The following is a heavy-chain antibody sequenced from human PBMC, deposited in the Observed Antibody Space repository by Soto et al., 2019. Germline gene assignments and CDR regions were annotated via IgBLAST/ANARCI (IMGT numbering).Heavy chain of an antibody. CDR3: ARAPAGDYTYFDY. CDR2: IYHSGST. J-gene: IGHJ4*02. D-gene: IGHD4-17*01. V-gene: IGHV4-30-2*01. CDR1: GGSISSGGYS. Sequence: SETLSLTCAVSGGSISSGGYSWSWIRQPPGKGLEWIGYIYHSGSTYYNPSLKSRVTISVDRSKNQFSLKLSSVTAADTAVYYCARAPAGDYTYFDYWGQGTLVT.